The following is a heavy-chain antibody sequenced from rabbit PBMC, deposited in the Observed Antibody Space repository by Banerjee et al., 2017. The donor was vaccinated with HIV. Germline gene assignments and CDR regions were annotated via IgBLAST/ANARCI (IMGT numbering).Heavy chain of an antibody. CDR1: GFSFSDRDV. V-gene: IGHV1S45*01. CDR2: INASTGKP. J-gene: IGHJ4*01. Sequence: QEQLEESGGGLVKPEGSLTLTCKASGFSFSDRDVMCWVRQAPGKGLEWIACINASTGKPVYATWASGRFTISRTSSTTVTLRMTSLTAADRATYFCARDLVGVIGWNLYLWGPGTLVTV. D-gene: IGHD2-1*01. CDR3: ARDLVGVIGWNLYL.